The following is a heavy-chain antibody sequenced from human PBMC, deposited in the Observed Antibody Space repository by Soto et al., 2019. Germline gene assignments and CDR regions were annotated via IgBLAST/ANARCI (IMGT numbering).Heavy chain of an antibody. D-gene: IGHD3-3*01. CDR1: GFTFSNAC. CDR3: TTLQGIDFWSATYGMDV. J-gene: IGHJ6*02. V-gene: IGHV3-15*07. CDR2: IKRKTDGGTT. Sequence: EVQLVESGGGLVKPGGSLRLSCAASGFTFSNACMNWVRQAPGKGLEWVGRIKRKTDGGTTDYAAPVKGRFTISRDDSKHTLYLQMNSLKTEDTALYYCTTLQGIDFWSATYGMDVWGQGTTVTVSS.